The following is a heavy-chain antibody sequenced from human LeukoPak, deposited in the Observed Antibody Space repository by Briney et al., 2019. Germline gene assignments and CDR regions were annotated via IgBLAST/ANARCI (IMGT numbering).Heavy chain of an antibody. J-gene: IGHJ6*03. Sequence: GGSLRLSCAASGFTVSSNYMSWVRQAPGKGLEWVSVIYSGGSTYYADSVKGRFTISRDNSKNTLYLQMNSLRAEDTAVYYCARDRSSGNYYYYYTDVWGKGNTVTVSS. CDR2: IYSGGST. V-gene: IGHV3-66*02. CDR1: GFTVSSNY. D-gene: IGHD3-22*01. CDR3: ARDRSSGNYYYYYTDV.